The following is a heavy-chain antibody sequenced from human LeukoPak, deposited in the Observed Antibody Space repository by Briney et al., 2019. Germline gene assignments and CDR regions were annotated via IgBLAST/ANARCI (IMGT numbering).Heavy chain of an antibody. CDR1: IGSISSSKW. CDR3: ARQKWEQQGRDYYFNGLDV. CDR2: IYLYGTT. V-gene: IGHV4-4*02. J-gene: IGHJ6*02. D-gene: IGHD1/OR15-1a*01. Sequence: SETLSLTCSVSIGSISSSKWWRWVRQSPVEGLEWIGEIYLYGTTNYNPSFTSRVTMSVDRSSNQFSLQLTSVTAADTGVYYCARQKWEQQGRDYYFNGLDVWGPGTTVVV.